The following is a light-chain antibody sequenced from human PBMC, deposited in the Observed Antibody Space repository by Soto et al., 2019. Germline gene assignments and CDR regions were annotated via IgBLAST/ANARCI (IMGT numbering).Light chain of an antibody. CDR2: AAS. CDR3: QQSYSTPRFT. Sequence: DIQMTQSPSSLSASVGDRVTDTCRASQSISSYLNWYQQKPGKAPKLLIYAASSLQSGVPSRFSGSGSGTDFTLTISSLQPEDFATYYCQQSYSTPRFTFGGGTKVEIK. CDR1: QSISSY. V-gene: IGKV1-39*01. J-gene: IGKJ4*01.